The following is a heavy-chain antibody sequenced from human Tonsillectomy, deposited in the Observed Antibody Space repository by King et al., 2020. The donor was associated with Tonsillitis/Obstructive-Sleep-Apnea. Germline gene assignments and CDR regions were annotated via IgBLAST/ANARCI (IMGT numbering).Heavy chain of an antibody. D-gene: IGHD4-23*01. CDR1: GGSFSGYY. CDR2: INHSGNT. CDR3: AGMPGVNYSGNFGPVNYYYYYMDV. V-gene: IGHV4-34*01. J-gene: IGHJ6*03. Sequence: VQLQQWGAGLLKPSETLSLTCAVYGGSFSGYYWSWIRQPPGKGLEWIGEINHSGNTNYNPSLKSRVTISVDTSKNQFSLKVSSVTAADTAVYYCAGMPGVNYSGNFGPVNYYYYYMDVWGKGTTVTVSS.